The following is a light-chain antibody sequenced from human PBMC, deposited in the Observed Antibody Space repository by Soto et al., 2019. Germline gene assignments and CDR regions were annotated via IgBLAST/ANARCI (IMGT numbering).Light chain of an antibody. V-gene: IGKV1-27*01. Sequence: DIQLTHSPSSLSASAVDRVTITFRVSQGISSYLNWYRQKPGKVPKLLIYSASNLQSGVPPRFSGSGSGTEFTLTISSLQSEDFAVYYCQQHNNWPPWTFGHGPTGDLK. CDR1: QGISSY. CDR3: QQHNNWPPWT. J-gene: IGKJ1*01. CDR2: SAS.